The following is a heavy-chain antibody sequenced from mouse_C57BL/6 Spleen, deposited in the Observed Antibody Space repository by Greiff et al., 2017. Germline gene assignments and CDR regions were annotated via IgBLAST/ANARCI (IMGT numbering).Heavy chain of an antibody. V-gene: IGHV1-15*01. Sequence: QVQLKQSGAELVRPGASVTLSCKASGYTFTDYEMHWVKQTPVHGLEWIGAIDPETGGTAYNQKFKGKAILTADKSSSTAYMELRSLTSEDSAVXYCTRREYYGSSSFDYWGQGTTLTVSS. CDR3: TRREYYGSSSFDY. CDR1: GYTFTDYE. D-gene: IGHD1-1*01. CDR2: IDPETGGT. J-gene: IGHJ2*01.